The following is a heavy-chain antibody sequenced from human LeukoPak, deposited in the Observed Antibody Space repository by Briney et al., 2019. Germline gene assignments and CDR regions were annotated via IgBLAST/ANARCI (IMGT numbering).Heavy chain of an antibody. V-gene: IGHV3-11*01. CDR2: ISSSGSTI. CDR1: GFTFSDYY. CDR3: ARDLAVAGTTTNYYYYGMDV. D-gene: IGHD6-19*01. Sequence: GGSLRLSCAASGFTFSDYYMSWIRQAPGKGLEWVSYISSSGSTIYYADSVKGRFTISRDNAKNSLYLQMNSLRAEDTAVYYCARDLAVAGTTTNYYYYGMDVWGQGTTVTVSS. J-gene: IGHJ6*02.